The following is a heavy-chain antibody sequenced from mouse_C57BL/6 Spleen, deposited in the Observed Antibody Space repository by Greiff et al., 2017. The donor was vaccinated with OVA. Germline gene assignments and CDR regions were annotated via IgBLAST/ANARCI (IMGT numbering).Heavy chain of an antibody. V-gene: IGHV1-9*01. CDR3: ARQLSPLDGYYLKDY. Sequence: ESGAELMKPGASVKLSCKATGYTFTGYWKEWVKQRPGHGLEWIGEILPGSGSTNYNEKFKGKATFTADTSSNTAYMQLSSLTTEDSAIYYCARQLSPLDGYYLKDYWGQGTTLTVSS. CDR2: ILPGSGST. CDR1: GYTFTGYW. J-gene: IGHJ2*01. D-gene: IGHD2-3*01.